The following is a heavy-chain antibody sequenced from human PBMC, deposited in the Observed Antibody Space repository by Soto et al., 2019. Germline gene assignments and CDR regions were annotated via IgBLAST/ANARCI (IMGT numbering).Heavy chain of an antibody. CDR2: ISGRGGST. D-gene: IGHD5-12*01. CDR1: GVTFSSYA. J-gene: IGHJ5*02. CDR3: AKTPGYSGYEKIWLDP. V-gene: IGHV3-23*01. Sequence: PGGSLRLSGAASGVTFSSYAMSGVGQAPGKGREGVSAISGRGGSTYYADSVKGRFTISSDNYKNTLYLQMNSLRAEDTAVYYCAKTPGYSGYEKIWLDPWGQGTLVTVSS.